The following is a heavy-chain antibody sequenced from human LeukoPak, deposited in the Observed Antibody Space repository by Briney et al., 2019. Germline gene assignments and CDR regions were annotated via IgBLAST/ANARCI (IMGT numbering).Heavy chain of an antibody. CDR2: ISGSGGST. D-gene: IGHD3-3*01. V-gene: IGHV3-23*01. Sequence: PGGSLRLSRAASGFTFSSYAMSWVRQAPGKGLEWVSAISGSGGSTYYADSVKGRFTISRDNSKNTLYLQMNSLGAEDTAVYYCASSLEWYGHDYWGQGTLVTVSS. CDR1: GFTFSSYA. CDR3: ASSLEWYGHDY. J-gene: IGHJ4*02.